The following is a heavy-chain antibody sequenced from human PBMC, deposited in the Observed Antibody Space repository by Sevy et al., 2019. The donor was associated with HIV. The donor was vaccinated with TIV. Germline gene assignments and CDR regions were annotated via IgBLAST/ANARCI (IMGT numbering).Heavy chain of an antibody. D-gene: IGHD3-16*01. CDR2: IDYSGSS. V-gene: IGHV4-61*08. CDR3: ARDDPVMNAFDI. Sequence: SETLSLTCTVSGGSVNSGDYYWSWIRQPPGKGLVWLGYIDYSGSSNYNPSLKSRVTISLDTSKNQFSLKMSSVTTVDTAVYYCARDDPVMNAFDIWGQGTMVTVSS. J-gene: IGHJ3*02. CDR1: GGSVNSGDYY.